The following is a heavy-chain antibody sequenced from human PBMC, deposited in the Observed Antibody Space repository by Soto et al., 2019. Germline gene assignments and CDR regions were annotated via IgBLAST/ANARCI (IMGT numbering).Heavy chain of an antibody. Sequence: LSLTCTVSGGSISSRDYYWGWIRQPPGKWLEWIGSFHYSGSTYYNPALKSRVPISVDTSKNQLSLRVTSVTAADTAVYYCARGFGRSHFDYWGQGTRVTVSS. CDR2: FHYSGST. CDR1: GGSISSRDYY. J-gene: IGHJ4*02. D-gene: IGHD3-16*01. CDR3: ARGFGRSHFDY. V-gene: IGHV4-39*01.